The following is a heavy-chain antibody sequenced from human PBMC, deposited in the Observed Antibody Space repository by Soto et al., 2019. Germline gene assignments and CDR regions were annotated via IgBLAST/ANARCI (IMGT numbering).Heavy chain of an antibody. CDR3: ARTPSNRGYYDFWSGPYRGSFDP. J-gene: IGHJ5*02. V-gene: IGHV4-30-4*01. D-gene: IGHD3-3*01. CDR1: GASISSGDYY. Sequence: SLCLTGPVSGASISSGDYYWSWIRQPPGKGLEWIGYIYYSGSTYYNPSLKSRVTISVDTSKNQFSLKLSSVTAADTAVYYCARTPSNRGYYDFWSGPYRGSFDPWGQGTMVTVSS. CDR2: IYYSGST.